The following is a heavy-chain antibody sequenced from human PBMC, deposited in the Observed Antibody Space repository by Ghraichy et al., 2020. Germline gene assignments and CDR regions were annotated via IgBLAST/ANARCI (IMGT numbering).Heavy chain of an antibody. Sequence: SETLSLTCTVSGGSISSYYWSWIRQPPGKGLEWIGYIYYSGSTNYNPSLKSRVTISVDTSMNQFSLKLSSVTAADTAVYYCARAPPPRYSSSWSLGMDVWGQGTTVTVSS. D-gene: IGHD6-13*01. CDR1: GGSISSYY. V-gene: IGHV4-59*01. CDR2: IYYSGST. CDR3: ARAPPPRYSSSWSLGMDV. J-gene: IGHJ6*02.